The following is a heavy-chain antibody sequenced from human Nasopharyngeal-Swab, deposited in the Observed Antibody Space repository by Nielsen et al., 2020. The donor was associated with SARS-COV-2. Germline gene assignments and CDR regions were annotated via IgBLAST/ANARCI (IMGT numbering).Heavy chain of an antibody. CDR1: GFTFGDYA. CDR3: AGGYSYGPIDH. V-gene: IGHV3-49*01. J-gene: IGHJ4*02. Sequence: GESLKISCTTSGFTFGDYAMSWFRQAPGKGLEWVGFIRSKTYGGAPEYAASVKGRFTISRDGAESIAYLQMNSLETEDTGVYYCAGGYSYGPIDHWGQGTLVTVSS. D-gene: IGHD5-18*01. CDR2: IRSKTYGGAP.